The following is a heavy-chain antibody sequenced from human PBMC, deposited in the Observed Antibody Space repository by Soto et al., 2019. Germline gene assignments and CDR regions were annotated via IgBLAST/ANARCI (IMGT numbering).Heavy chain of an antibody. CDR3: ARVEAYCGGDCYSAFDI. D-gene: IGHD2-21*02. V-gene: IGHV3-21*01. J-gene: IGHJ3*02. CDR2: ISSSSSYI. Sequence: GESLKISCAASGFTFSSYSMNWVRQAPGKGLEWVSSISSSSSYIYYADSVKGRFTISRDNAKNSLYLQMNSLRAEDTAVYYCARVEAYCGGDCYSAFDIWGQGTMVTVSS. CDR1: GFTFSSYS.